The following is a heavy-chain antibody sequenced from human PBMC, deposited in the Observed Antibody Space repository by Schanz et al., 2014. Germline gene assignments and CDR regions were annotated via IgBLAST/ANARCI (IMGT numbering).Heavy chain of an antibody. V-gene: IGHV3-23*04. CDR1: GFTLTSYA. CDR3: AKIRYDSSGYYLPYYGMDV. D-gene: IGHD3-22*01. CDR2: ISGSGGST. J-gene: IGHJ6*02. Sequence: EVQVVESGGGLVQPGGSLRLSCEASGFTLTSYALTWVRQAPGKGLEWVAGISGSGGSTDYADSVKGRFIIPRDNSKNTLYLQMNSLRAEDTAVYYCAKIRYDSSGYYLPYYGMDVWGQGPTVIVSS.